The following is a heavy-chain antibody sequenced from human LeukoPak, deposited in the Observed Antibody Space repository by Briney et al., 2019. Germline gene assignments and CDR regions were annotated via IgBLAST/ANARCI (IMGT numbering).Heavy chain of an antibody. J-gene: IGHJ6*02. CDR1: GFTFSSYA. D-gene: IGHD4-17*01. CDR2: IWYDGSNK. V-gene: IGHV3-33*08. CDR3: ARDYSLLGPYGDYETYYYGMDV. Sequence: PGRSLRLSCAASGFTFSSYAMHWVRQAPGKGLEWVAVIWYDGSNKYYADSVKGRFTISRDNSKNTLYLQMNSLRAEDTAVYYCARDYSLLGPYGDYETYYYGMDVWGQGTTVTVSS.